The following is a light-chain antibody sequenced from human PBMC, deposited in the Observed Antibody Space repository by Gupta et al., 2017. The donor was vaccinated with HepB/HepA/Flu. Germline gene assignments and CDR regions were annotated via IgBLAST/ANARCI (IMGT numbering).Light chain of an antibody. Sequence: EIVLTQSPATLSLSPGERATLSCRASQSVSSYLAWYQQKPGQAPRLLIYDASNRATGIPARFSGRGSGTDFTLTISILDPEDFAIYYCQQRSNWPWTFGQGTKVEIK. CDR3: QQRSNWPWT. V-gene: IGKV3-11*01. CDR1: QSVSSY. CDR2: DAS. J-gene: IGKJ1*01.